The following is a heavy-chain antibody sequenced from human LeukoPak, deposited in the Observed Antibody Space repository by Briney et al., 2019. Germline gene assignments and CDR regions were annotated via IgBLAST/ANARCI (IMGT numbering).Heavy chain of an antibody. Sequence: KTSETLSLTCTVSGGSISSYYWSWIRQPPGKGLEWVGYIYYSGSTNYNPSLKSRVTISVDTSKNQFSLKLSSVTAADTAVYYCARHRHSSSCYDYWGQGTLVTVSS. D-gene: IGHD6-13*01. CDR2: IYYSGST. CDR3: ARHRHSSSCYDY. CDR1: GGSISSYY. V-gene: IGHV4-59*08. J-gene: IGHJ4*02.